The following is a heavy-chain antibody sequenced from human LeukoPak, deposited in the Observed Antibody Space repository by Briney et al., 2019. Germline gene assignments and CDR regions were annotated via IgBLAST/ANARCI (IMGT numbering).Heavy chain of an antibody. J-gene: IGHJ4*02. CDR2: ISGSGDST. Sequence: GGSLRLSCAASGFTFSNYAMTWVRQAAGKGLEWVSAISGSGDSTHYADSVKGRFTISRDNSKNTLYLQMNSLRAEDTAVYYCAKGCSYTNCYTSDYWGQGTLVTVSS. V-gene: IGHV3-23*01. D-gene: IGHD2-2*02. CDR3: AKGCSYTNCYTSDY. CDR1: GFTFSNYA.